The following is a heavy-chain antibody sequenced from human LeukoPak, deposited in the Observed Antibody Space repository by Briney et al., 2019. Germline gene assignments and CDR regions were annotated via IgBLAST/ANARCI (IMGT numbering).Heavy chain of an antibody. CDR2: INPSGGST. J-gene: IGHJ4*02. Sequence: WASVKVSCKASGYTFTSYYMHRVRQAPGQGLEWMGIINPSGGSTSYAQKFQGRVTMTRDTSTSTVYMELSSLRSEDTAVYYCARGERSVDSSGPRLAYFDYWGQGTLVTVSS. CDR3: ARGERSVDSSGPRLAYFDY. V-gene: IGHV1-46*01. CDR1: GYTFTSYY. D-gene: IGHD6-19*01.